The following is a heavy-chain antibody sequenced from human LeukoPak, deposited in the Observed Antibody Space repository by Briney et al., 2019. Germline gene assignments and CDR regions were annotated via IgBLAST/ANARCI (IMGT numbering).Heavy chain of an antibody. CDR2: VDHTGST. CDR1: DDSITMYY. J-gene: IGHJ6*03. Sequence: SETLSLTCSVSDDSITMYYWTWIRQPPGKGLEWIGYVDHTGSTNFNPSLNGRVSISVDKSKNQFSLKLSSVTAADTAVYYCASEHDYGDYGRYYYYMDVWGKGTTVTVSS. V-gene: IGHV4-59*12. D-gene: IGHD4-17*01. CDR3: ASEHDYGDYGRYYYYMDV.